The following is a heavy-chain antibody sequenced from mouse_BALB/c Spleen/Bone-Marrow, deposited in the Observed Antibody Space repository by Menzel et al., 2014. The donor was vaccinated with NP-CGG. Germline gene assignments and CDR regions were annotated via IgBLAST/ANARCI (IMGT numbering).Heavy chain of an antibody. J-gene: IGHJ3*01. CDR1: GYAFTNYL. V-gene: IGHV1-54*01. CDR2: INPGSGGT. D-gene: IGHD1-1*01. CDR3: ARRITVVAPPAY. Sequence: QVQLQQPGAELVRPGTSVKVPCKASGYAFTNYLIEWVKQRPGQGLEWIGVINPGSGGTNYNEKFKGKATLTADKSSSTAYMQLSSLTSDDSAVYFCARRITVVAPPAYWGQGTLVTVSA.